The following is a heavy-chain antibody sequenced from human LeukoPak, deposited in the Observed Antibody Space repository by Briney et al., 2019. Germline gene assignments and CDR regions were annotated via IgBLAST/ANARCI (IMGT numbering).Heavy chain of an antibody. D-gene: IGHD3-22*01. CDR3: ARGPYYDSSGYSPSPYYFDY. CDR1: GFTFSSYW. J-gene: IGHJ4*02. Sequence: GGSLRLSCAASGFTFSSYWMSWVRQAPGKRLEWVANIKQDGSEKYYVDSVKGRFTISRDNAKNSLYLQMNSLRAEDTAVYYCARGPYYDSSGYSPSPYYFDYWGQGTLVTVSS. CDR2: IKQDGSEK. V-gene: IGHV3-7*01.